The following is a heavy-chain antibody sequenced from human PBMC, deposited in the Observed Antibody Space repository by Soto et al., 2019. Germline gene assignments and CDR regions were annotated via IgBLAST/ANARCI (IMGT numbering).Heavy chain of an antibody. Sequence: PGGSLRLSCAASGFTFSSYAMSWVRQAPGKGLEWVSGLSGSGGSTNYADSVKGRFTTSRDNSKNTLYLQMNSLRAEDTAVYYCAKDRYPCSSTSCYLNYYYMDVWGKGTTVTVSS. CDR2: LSGSGGST. D-gene: IGHD2-2*01. V-gene: IGHV3-23*01. CDR1: GFTFSSYA. CDR3: AKDRYPCSSTSCYLNYYYMDV. J-gene: IGHJ6*03.